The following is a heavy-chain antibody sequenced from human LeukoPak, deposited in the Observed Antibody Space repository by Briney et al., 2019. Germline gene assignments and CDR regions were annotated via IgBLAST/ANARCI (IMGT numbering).Heavy chain of an antibody. J-gene: IGHJ6*03. CDR1: GFTFSNAW. CDR2: IKSKTDGGTT. Sequence: GGSLRLSCAASGFTFSNAWMSWVRQAPGKGLEWVGRIKSKTDGGTTDYAAPVKGRFTISRDDSKNTLYLQMNSLKTEDTAMYYCTLRNPYYYYYMDVWGKGTTVTVSS. CDR3: TLRNPYYYYYMDV. D-gene: IGHD1-14*01. V-gene: IGHV3-15*01.